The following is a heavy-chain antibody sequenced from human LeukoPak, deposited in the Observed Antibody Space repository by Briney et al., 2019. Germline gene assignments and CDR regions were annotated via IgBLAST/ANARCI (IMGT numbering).Heavy chain of an antibody. CDR1: GFTFDDYA. V-gene: IGHV3-9*01. D-gene: IGHD6-19*01. J-gene: IGHJ4*02. Sequence: GGSLRLSCAASGFTFDDYAMHWVRQAPGKGLEWVSGISWNSGSIGYADSVKGRFTISRDNAKNSLYLQMNSLRAEDTALYYCAREAAGTWDYWGQGTLVTVSS. CDR3: AREAAGTWDY. CDR2: ISWNSGSI.